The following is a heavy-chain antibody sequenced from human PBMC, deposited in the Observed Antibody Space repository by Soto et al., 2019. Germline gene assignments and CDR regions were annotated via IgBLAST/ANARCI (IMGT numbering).Heavy chain of an antibody. CDR2: ISSSGSTI. J-gene: IGHJ6*02. V-gene: IGHV3-11*01. CDR3: ARTSLVPAAMPYYYYGMDV. D-gene: IGHD2-2*01. CDR1: GFTFSDYY. Sequence: QVQLVESGGGLVKPGGSLRLSCAASGFTFSDYYMSWIRQAPGKGLEWVSYISSSGSTIYYADSVKGRFTISRDNGKNSLYLQMNSLRAEDTAVYYCARTSLVPAAMPYYYYGMDVWGQGTTVTVSS.